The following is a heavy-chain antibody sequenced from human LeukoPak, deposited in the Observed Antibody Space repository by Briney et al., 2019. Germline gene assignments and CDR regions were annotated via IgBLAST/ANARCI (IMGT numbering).Heavy chain of an antibody. CDR1: GGSFSGYY. CDR3: ARDKGLYGGNAHDY. D-gene: IGHD4-23*01. CDR2: INHSGST. Sequence: PSETLSLTCAVYGGSFSGYYWSWIRQPPGKGLEWIGEINHSGSTNYNPSLKSRVTISVDTSKNQFSLKLSSVTAADTAVYYCARDKGLYGGNAHDYWGQGTLVTVSS. J-gene: IGHJ4*02. V-gene: IGHV4-34*01.